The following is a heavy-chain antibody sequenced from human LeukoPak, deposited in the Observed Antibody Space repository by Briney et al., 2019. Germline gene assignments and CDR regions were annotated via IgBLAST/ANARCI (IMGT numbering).Heavy chain of an antibody. CDR1: GFTFEDYE. Sequence: GGSLRLSCEASGFTFEDYEMSWFRQAPGKGPEWILYISATGNTKYYAGSVRGRFSISRDNAKSSLYLQMSTLRVEDTAVYYCARDRAFGVDFDYWGQGTLVTVSS. CDR2: ISATGNTK. D-gene: IGHD3-16*01. V-gene: IGHV3-11*01. CDR3: ARDRAFGVDFDY. J-gene: IGHJ4*02.